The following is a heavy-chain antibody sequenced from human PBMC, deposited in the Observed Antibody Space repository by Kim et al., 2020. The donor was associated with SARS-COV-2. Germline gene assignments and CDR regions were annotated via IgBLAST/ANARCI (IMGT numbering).Heavy chain of an antibody. CDR3: AHGSGSSLFDY. Sequence: SETLSLTCAVYGGSFSGYYWSWIRQPPGKGLEWIGEINHSGSTNYNPSLKSRVTISVDTSKNQFSLKLSSVTAADTAVYYCAHGSGSSLFDYWGQGTLVTVSS. V-gene: IGHV4-34*01. J-gene: IGHJ4*02. CDR1: GGSFSGYY. CDR2: INHSGST. D-gene: IGHD3-10*01.